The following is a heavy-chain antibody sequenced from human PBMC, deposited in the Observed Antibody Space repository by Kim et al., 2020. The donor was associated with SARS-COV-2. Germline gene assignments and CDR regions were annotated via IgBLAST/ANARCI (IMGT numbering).Heavy chain of an antibody. D-gene: IGHD3-10*01. V-gene: IGHV3-48*03. J-gene: IGHJ6*02. CDR3: ASSNGLLWFGEGIGMDV. Sequence: VKGRFTISRDNAKNSLYLQMNSLRAEDTAVYYCASSNGLLWFGEGIGMDVWGQGTTVTVSS.